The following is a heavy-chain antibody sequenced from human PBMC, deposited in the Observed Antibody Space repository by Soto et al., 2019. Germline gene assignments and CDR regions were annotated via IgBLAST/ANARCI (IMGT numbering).Heavy chain of an antibody. CDR3: TTHPLPPYYHGSGSYYPEFDY. CDR1: GFTFGDYA. CDR2: IRSKAYGGTT. J-gene: IGHJ4*02. Sequence: PGGSLRLSCTASGFTFGDYAMSWFRQAPGKGLEWVGFIRSKAYGGTTEYAASVKGRFTISRDDSKSIAYLQMNSLKTEDTAVYYCTTHPLPPYYHGSGSYYPEFDYWGQGTLVTVSS. D-gene: IGHD3-10*01. V-gene: IGHV3-49*03.